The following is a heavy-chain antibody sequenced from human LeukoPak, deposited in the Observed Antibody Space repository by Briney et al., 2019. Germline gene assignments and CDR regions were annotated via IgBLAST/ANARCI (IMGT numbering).Heavy chain of an antibody. CDR1: GGSISSYY. CDR3: ARELTYYYGSGSPSNYMDV. D-gene: IGHD3-10*01. Sequence: SETLSLTCTVSGGSISSYYWSWIRQPPGKGLEWIGEINHSGSTNYNPSLKSRVTISVDTSKNQFSLKLSSVTAADTAVYYCARELTYYYGSGSPSNYMDVWGKGTTVTVSS. V-gene: IGHV4-34*01. J-gene: IGHJ6*03. CDR2: INHSGST.